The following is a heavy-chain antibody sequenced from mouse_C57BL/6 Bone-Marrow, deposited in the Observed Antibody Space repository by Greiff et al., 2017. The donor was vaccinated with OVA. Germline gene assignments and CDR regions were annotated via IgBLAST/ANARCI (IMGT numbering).Heavy chain of an antibody. CDR2: IDPENGDT. D-gene: IGHD1-1*02. CDR3: TTSGWYWYFDV. V-gene: IGHV14-4*01. Sequence: EVQRVESGAELVRPGASVKLSCTASGFNIKDDYMHWVKQRPEQGLEWIGWIDPENGDTEYASKFQGKATITADTSSNTAYLQLSSLTSEDTAVYYCTTSGWYWYFDVWGTGTTVTVSS. J-gene: IGHJ1*03. CDR1: GFNIKDDY.